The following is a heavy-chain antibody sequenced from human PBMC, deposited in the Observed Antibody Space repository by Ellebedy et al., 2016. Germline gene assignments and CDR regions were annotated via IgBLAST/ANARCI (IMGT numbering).Heavy chain of an antibody. CDR2: IKQDESDK. J-gene: IGHJ5*02. V-gene: IGHV3-7*03. CDR1: GFTFSTYW. CDR3: ARSGVPNRDDIWFDP. Sequence: GESLKISCAASGFTFSTYWMSWVRQAPGKGLEWVASIKQDESDKKYVDPVKGRFTISRDNAKNSVSLQMNSLRAGDTAMYYCARSGVPNRDDIWFDPWGQGTLVTVSA. D-gene: IGHD1-1*01.